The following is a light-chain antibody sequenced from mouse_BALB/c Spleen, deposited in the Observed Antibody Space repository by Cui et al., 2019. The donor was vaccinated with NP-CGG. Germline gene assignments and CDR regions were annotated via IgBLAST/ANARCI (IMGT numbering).Light chain of an antibody. Sequence: QAVLTQESALTTSPGETVTLTCRSSTGAVTTSNYANWVQEKPDHLFTVLIGGTNNRAPGVPAIFACFLIGDKAALTITGAQTDDETIYFGARWYSNHWVFGGGTKLTVL. CDR3: ARWYSNHWV. V-gene: IGLV1*01. CDR2: GTN. CDR1: TGAVTTSNY. J-gene: IGLJ1*01.